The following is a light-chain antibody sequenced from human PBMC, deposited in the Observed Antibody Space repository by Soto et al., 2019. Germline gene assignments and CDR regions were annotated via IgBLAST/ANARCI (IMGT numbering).Light chain of an antibody. CDR3: CSYAGRSTYVL. V-gene: IGLV2-23*01. J-gene: IGLJ2*01. CDR2: EGS. CDR1: SSDVGSYNI. Sequence: QSALTQPASVSGSPGQSITISCTGTSSDVGSYNIVSWYQQHPGKAPRLMIYEGSKRPSGVSNRFSAAKSDNTASLTISGLQAEDEADYYCCSYAGRSTYVLFGGGTKVTVL.